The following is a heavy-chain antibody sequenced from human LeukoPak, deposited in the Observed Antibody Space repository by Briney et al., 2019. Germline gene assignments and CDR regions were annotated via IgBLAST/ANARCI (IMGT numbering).Heavy chain of an antibody. J-gene: IGHJ4*02. D-gene: IGHD2-8*01. CDR3: AGGGMLWTGGTYYFDY. Sequence: PGRSLRLSCAASGFTFSRYGMHWVRQAPGKGLEWGAVIWYDGSNKYYADSVKGRFTISRDNSKDTLYLQMNSLRAEDTAVYYCAGGGMLWTGGTYYFDYWGQGTLVTVSS. V-gene: IGHV3-33*01. CDR1: GFTFSRYG. CDR2: IWYDGSNK.